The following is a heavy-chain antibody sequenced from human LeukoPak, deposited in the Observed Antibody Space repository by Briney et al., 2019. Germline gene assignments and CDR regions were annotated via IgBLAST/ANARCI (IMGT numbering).Heavy chain of an antibody. CDR1: GFTFSNYG. V-gene: IGHV3-30*02. D-gene: IGHD6-19*01. J-gene: IGHJ4*02. CDR2: IQYDGSNK. Sequence: GGSLRLSCAASGFTFSNYGMHWVRQAPGKGLEWVAFIQYDGSNKYYADPVKGRFTISRDNSKNTLDLQLNSLRPEDTAMYYCAKDSSPGWHFDYWGQGTLVTVSS. CDR3: AKDSSPGWHFDY.